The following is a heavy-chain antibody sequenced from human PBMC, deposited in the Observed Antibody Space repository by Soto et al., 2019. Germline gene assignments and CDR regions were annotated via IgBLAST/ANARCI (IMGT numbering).Heavy chain of an antibody. CDR1: GASVSSDYYY. V-gene: IGHV4-30-4*01. D-gene: IGHD1-26*01. Sequence: QVQLQESGPGLVEPSQTLSLTCTVSGASVSSDYYYWSWIRQPPGRGLEWIGHIYNSGSTYSNPSLKGRVTVPIDTSKNQFSLTLSSVTAADTAVYYCARGPSGDKVDYWGQGTLVTVSS. CDR3: ARGPSGDKVDY. J-gene: IGHJ4*02. CDR2: IYNSGST.